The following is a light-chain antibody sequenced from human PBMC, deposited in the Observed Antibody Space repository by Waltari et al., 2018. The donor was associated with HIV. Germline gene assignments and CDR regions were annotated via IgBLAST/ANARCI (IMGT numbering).Light chain of an antibody. V-gene: IGLV1-40*01. CDR2: GNS. Sequence: QSVLTQPPSVSGAPGQRVTTPCTGSSSNLVAGYDVHWYQQLPGTAPKLLIYGNSNRPSGVPDRFSGSKSGTSASLAITGLQAEDEADYYCQSYDSSLSGSGVFGGGTKLTVL. J-gene: IGLJ2*01. CDR3: QSYDSSLSGSGV. CDR1: SSNLVAGYD.